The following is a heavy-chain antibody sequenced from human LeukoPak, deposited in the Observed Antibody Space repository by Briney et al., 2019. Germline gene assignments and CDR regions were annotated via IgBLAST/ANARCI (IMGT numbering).Heavy chain of an antibody. J-gene: IGHJ3*02. D-gene: IGHD6-13*01. CDR1: GGSISSYY. CDR2: IYYSGST. Sequence: SETLSLTCTVSGGSISSYYWSWIRQPPGKGLEWIGYIYYSGSTNYNHSLKSRVTISVDTSKNQFSLKLSSVTAADTAGYYCARGLYSSSWWGDAFDIWGQGTMVTVSS. CDR3: ARGLYSSSWWGDAFDI. V-gene: IGHV4-59*01.